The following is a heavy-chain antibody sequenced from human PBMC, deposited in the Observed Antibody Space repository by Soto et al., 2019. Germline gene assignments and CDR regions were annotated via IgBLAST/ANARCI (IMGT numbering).Heavy chain of an antibody. Sequence: QVHLVQSGAEVKRPGASVTVSCKASGYTLTSYGVHWVRQAPGDRLEWMGWINGGNGDTILSQKFQGRVTITRATSANTAYMELISLRSEDTAVYYCARGRSRFRAGETSVNFFDYWGQGTLVTGSS. CDR3: ARGRSRFRAGETSVNFFDY. D-gene: IGHD3-3*01. CDR2: INGGNGDT. V-gene: IGHV1-3*01. CDR1: GYTLTSYG. J-gene: IGHJ4*02.